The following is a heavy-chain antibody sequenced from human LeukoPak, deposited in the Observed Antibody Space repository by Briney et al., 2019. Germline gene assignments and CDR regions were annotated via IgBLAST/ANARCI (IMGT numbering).Heavy chain of an antibody. J-gene: IGHJ3*02. CDR1: GYTFTSYG. V-gene: IGHV1-18*01. CDR2: NSAYNGNT. D-gene: IGHD3-10*01. CDR3: ARYRVYYGSGSYLFHAFDI. Sequence: ASVKVSCKASGYTFTSYGISWVRQAPGQGLEWMGWNSAYNGNTNYAQKLQGRVTMTTDTSTSTAYMELRSLRSDDTAVYYCARYRVYYGSGSYLFHAFDIWGQGTMVTVSS.